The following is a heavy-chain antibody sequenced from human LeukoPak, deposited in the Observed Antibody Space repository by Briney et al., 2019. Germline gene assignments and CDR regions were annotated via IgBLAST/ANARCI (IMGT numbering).Heavy chain of an antibody. V-gene: IGHV4-61*02. Sequence: SETLSLTCTVSGGSISSGSYYWAWIRQPAGKGLEWIGRIYTSGSTNHNPSLKSRVTISLDTSKNQFSLKLISVTAADTAVYFCARERTDTSMDYWGQGTLVTVSS. CDR1: GGSISSGSYY. CDR2: IYTSGST. D-gene: IGHD5-18*01. J-gene: IGHJ4*02. CDR3: ARERTDTSMDY.